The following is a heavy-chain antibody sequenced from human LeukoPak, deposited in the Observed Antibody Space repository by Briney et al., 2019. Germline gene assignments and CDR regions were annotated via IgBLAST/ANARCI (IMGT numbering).Heavy chain of an antibody. CDR1: GGPISGYY. V-gene: IGHV4-59*01. CDR3: ARVSRGNSVGGDY. Sequence: SETLSLTCTVSGGPISGYYWNWIRQPPGKGLEWIGSIYYSGRTSFNGSLKTRITMSVDTSKNQFSLKLSSVTAADTAMYYCARVSRGNSVGGDYWGQGTLVTVSS. CDR2: IYYSGRT. J-gene: IGHJ4*02. D-gene: IGHD4-23*01.